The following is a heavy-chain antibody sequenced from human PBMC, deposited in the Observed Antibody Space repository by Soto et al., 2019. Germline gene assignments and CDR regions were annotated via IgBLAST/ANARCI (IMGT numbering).Heavy chain of an antibody. V-gene: IGHV3-23*01. CDR2: ISRSGGST. D-gene: IGHD6-19*01. CDR3: ARESIAVAPGAFDI. Sequence: GGSRRLSCSASGFTFRSHAMSWLRQAPGKALQWVSAISRSGGSTYYADSVKGRFTISRDNSKNALYLQMNSLRAEDTAVYYCARESIAVAPGAFDIWGQGTMVTVSS. CDR1: GFTFRSHA. J-gene: IGHJ3*02.